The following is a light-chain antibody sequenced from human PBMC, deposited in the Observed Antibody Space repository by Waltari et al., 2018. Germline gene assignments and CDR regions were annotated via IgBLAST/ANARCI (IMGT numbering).Light chain of an antibody. J-gene: IGKJ1*01. CDR2: GAS. V-gene: IGKV3-20*01. CDR1: QSVSSSC. Sequence: IVLTQSPGTLSLSPGERATLPCRTNQSVSSSCLAWYQQKPGQAPRVLIHGASNRATGIPDRFSGSGSGTDFTLTISRLEPEDFAVYYCQQYGSSPWTFGQGTKVEIK. CDR3: QQYGSSPWT.